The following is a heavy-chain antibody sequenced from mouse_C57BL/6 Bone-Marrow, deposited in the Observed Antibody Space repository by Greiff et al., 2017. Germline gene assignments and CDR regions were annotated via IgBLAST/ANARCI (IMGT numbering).Heavy chain of an antibody. D-gene: IGHD1-1*01. V-gene: IGHV1-85*01. J-gene: IGHJ2*01. CDR1: GYTFTSYD. Sequence: QVQLQQSGPELVKPGASVKLSCKASGYTFTSYDINWVKQRHGQGLEWIEWIYPRDGSTKYNEKFKGKATLTVDTSSSTAYMELHSLTSEDSAVYFCARRDSHFYYGSSPFDYWGQGTTLTVSS. CDR2: IYPRDGST. CDR3: ARRDSHFYYGSSPFDY.